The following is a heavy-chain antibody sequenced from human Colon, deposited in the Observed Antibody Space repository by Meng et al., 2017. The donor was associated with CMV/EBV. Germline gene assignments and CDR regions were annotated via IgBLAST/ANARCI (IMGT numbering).Heavy chain of an antibody. V-gene: IGHV1-8*01. J-gene: IGHJ6*02. CDR1: GYTFTSYD. CDR3: ARLRVQLWLRVGYYYYGMDV. CDR2: MNPNSGNT. D-gene: IGHD5-18*01. Sequence: ASVKVSCKASGYTFTSYDINWVRQATGQGLEWMGWMNPNSGNTGCAQKFQGRVTMTRNTSISTAYMELSSLRSEDTAVYYCARLRVQLWLRVGYYYYGMDVWGQGTTVTVSS.